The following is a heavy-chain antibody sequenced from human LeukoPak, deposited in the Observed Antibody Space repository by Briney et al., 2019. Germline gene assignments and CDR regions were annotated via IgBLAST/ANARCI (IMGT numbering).Heavy chain of an antibody. CDR2: INSDGSTT. Sequence: GGSLRLSCAASGFTFNDYYMSWIRQAPGKGLVWISRINSDGSTTNYADSVNGRFTISRDNAKNTLYLQMHSLRAEDTAVYYCWVPATAGEADHWGQGTLVTVSS. V-gene: IGHV3-74*01. D-gene: IGHD2-2*01. J-gene: IGHJ4*02. CDR1: GFTFNDYY. CDR3: WVPATAGEADH.